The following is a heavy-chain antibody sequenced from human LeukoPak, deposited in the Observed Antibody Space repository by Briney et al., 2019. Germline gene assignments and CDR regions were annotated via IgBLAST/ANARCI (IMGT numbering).Heavy chain of an antibody. CDR3: ARAYTFGGVIVAFDY. D-gene: IGHD3-16*02. CDR2: ISTSGTTI. CDR1: GFTFSSYE. Sequence: GGSLRLSCAASGFTFSSYEMNWVRQAPGKGLEWVSYISTSGTTIYYADSVKGRFTISRDNAKNSLYLQMNSLRAEDTAVYYCARAYTFGGVIVAFDYWGQGTLVTDAS. V-gene: IGHV3-48*03. J-gene: IGHJ4*02.